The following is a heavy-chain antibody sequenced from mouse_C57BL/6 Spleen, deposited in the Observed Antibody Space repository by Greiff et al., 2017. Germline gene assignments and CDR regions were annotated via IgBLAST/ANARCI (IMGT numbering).Heavy chain of an antibody. Sequence: VQLQQSGPVLVKPGASVKMSCKASGYTFTDYYMNWVKQSHGKSLEWIGVINPYNGGTSYNQKFKGKATLTVDKSSSTAYMELNSLTSEDSAVYYCARDKEAMDYWGQGTSVTVSS. CDR1: GYTFTDYY. CDR3: ARDKEAMDY. CDR2: INPYNGGT. J-gene: IGHJ4*01. V-gene: IGHV1-19*01.